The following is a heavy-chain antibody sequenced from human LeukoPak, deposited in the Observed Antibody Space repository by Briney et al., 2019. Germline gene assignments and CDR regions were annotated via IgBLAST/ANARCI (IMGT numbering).Heavy chain of an antibody. CDR3: ARDRYYGSGSSDY. J-gene: IGHJ4*02. D-gene: IGHD3-10*01. Sequence: GGSLRLSCAASRFTLTSYWTSWVRQAPEKGLEWVANTKQDGGEKYFGDSVKGRFTMSRDDAKNSLYLQMNSLRAEDTAVYYCARDRYYGSGSSDYWGQGTLVTVSS. V-gene: IGHV3-7*01. CDR2: TKQDGGEK. CDR1: RFTLTSYW.